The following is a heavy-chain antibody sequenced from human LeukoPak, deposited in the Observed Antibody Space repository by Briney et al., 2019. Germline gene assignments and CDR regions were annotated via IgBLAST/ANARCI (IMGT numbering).Heavy chain of an antibody. CDR3: ARDLGTEEYYFDY. D-gene: IGHD7-27*01. J-gene: IGHJ4*02. CDR2: ISYDGSNK. V-gene: IGHV3-30*03. Sequence: GGSLRLSCAASGFTFSSYGMHWVRQAPGKGLEWVAVISYDGSNKYYADSVKGRFTISRNNSKNTLYLQMNSLRAEDTAVYYCARDLGTEEYYFDYWGQGTLVTVSS. CDR1: GFTFSSYG.